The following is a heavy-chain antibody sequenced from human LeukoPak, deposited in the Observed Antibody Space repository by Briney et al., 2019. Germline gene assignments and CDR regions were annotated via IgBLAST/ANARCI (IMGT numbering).Heavy chain of an antibody. CDR1: GFIFKSYW. V-gene: IGHV3-15*01. D-gene: IGHD1-26*01. CDR3: TTDGVGVEGATYDN. J-gene: IGHJ4*02. Sequence: PGGSLRLSCAASGFIFKSYWMSWVRQAPGKGLEWVGRIKAKAHGGTIEYAAPVKGRFTISRDDSKNTLYLQMNSLKTEDTAVYYCTTDGVGVEGATYDNWGQGTLVSVSS. CDR2: IKAKAHGGTI.